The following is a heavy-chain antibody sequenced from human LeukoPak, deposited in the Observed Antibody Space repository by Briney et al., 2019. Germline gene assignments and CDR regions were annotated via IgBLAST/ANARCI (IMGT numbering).Heavy chain of an antibody. Sequence: SETLSLTCAVYGGSFSGYYWSWIRQPPGKGLEWIGYIYYSGSTNYNPSLKSRVTISVDTSNNQFSLKLSSVTAADTALYYCARHRPGPYDYWGQGTLVTVSS. CDR2: IYYSGST. CDR3: ARHRPGPYDY. CDR1: GGSFSGYY. V-gene: IGHV4-59*08. J-gene: IGHJ4*02.